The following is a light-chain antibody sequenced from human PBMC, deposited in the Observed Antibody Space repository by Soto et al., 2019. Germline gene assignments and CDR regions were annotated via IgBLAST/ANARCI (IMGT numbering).Light chain of an antibody. J-gene: IGKJ5*01. Sequence: DVVMTQSPLSLPVTLGQPASISCRSSRSLVYSDGDIYLSWFQQGPGQSPRRLIYKVSNRDSGVPDRFSGSGSGTEFTLTISSLQSEDFAVYYCQQYNNWPPITFGQGTRLEIK. CDR2: KVS. CDR3: QQYNNWPPIT. CDR1: RSLVYSDGDIY. V-gene: IGKV2-30*01.